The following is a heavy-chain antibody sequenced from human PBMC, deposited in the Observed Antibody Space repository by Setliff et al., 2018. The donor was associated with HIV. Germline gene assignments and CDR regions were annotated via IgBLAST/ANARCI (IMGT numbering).Heavy chain of an antibody. J-gene: IGHJ6*03. CDR1: GFTFSSYV. V-gene: IGHV3-23*01. CDR3: ARGGRVSSNYYYYYYMDV. Sequence: PGGSLRLSCAASGFTFSSYVMSWVRQAPGKGLEWVSGISGSGGSTYYADSVEGRFTISRDNSENKVYLQMNNLRAEDTAVYYCARGGRVSSNYYYYYYMDVWGKGTTVTVSS. D-gene: IGHD2-2*01. CDR2: ISGSGGST.